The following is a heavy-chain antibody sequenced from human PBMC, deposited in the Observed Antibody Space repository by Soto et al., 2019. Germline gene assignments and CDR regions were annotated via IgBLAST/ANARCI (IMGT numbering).Heavy chain of an antibody. Sequence: PGGSLRLSCAASGFSFSISPMHWVRQAPGKGPEWVALISYDGTNKFYADSVKGRFTISRDNSKSTLYLQVDSLRPGDAAVYYCARDPKTSGGQHWAFNYFDSWGQGTLVTAPQ. V-gene: IGHV3-30-3*01. D-gene: IGHD7-27*01. CDR1: GFSFSISP. J-gene: IGHJ4*02. CDR2: ISYDGTNK. CDR3: ARDPKTSGGQHWAFNYFDS.